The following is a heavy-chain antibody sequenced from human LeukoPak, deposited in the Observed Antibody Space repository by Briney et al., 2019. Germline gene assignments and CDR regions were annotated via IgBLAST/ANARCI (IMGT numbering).Heavy chain of an antibody. J-gene: IGHJ4*02. CDR3: ARSRGYSGYDHFDY. V-gene: IGHV4-59*08. CDR2: IYYSGST. Sequence: SETLSLTCTVSGDSISSYYWSWIRQPPGKGLEWIGYIYYSGSTNYNPSLKSRVTISVDTSKNQFSLKLSSVTAADTAVYYCARSRGYSGYDHFDYWGQGTLVTVSS. D-gene: IGHD5-12*01. CDR1: GDSISSYY.